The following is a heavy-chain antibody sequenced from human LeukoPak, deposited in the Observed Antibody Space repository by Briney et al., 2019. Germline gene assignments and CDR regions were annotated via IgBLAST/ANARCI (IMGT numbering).Heavy chain of an antibody. V-gene: IGHV4-59*08. J-gene: IGHJ4*02. CDR2: MDYSGST. CDR1: GGSINDYY. CDR3: ARRKRGSGGPFDY. Sequence: SETLSLTCTVSGGSINDYYWTWIRQSPGTGLEWIGYMDYSGSTAYNPSLKSRVTISIDTSKKQFSLELSSVTAADTAIYFCARRKRGSGGPFDYWGQGTLVTVSS. D-gene: IGHD6-19*01.